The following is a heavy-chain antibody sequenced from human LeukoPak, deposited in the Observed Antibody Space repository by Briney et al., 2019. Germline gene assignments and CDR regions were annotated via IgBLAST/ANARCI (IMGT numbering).Heavy chain of an antibody. V-gene: IGHV1-69*01. D-gene: IGHD2-2*01. CDR1: GGTFSSHA. Sequence: SVKVSCKASGGTFSSHAIAWVRQAPGQGPEWVGGIVPISGIADYAQKFQGRVTITADESTSTAYMELRSLTSDDTAVYYCARGLQYQLFKALRYYYMDVWGEGTTVTVSS. CDR2: IVPISGIA. J-gene: IGHJ6*03. CDR3: ARGLQYQLFKALRYYYMDV.